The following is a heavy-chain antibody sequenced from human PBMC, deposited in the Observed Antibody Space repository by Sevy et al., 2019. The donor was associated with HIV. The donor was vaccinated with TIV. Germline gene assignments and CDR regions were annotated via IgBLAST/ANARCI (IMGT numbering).Heavy chain of an antibody. V-gene: IGHV4-38-2*01. D-gene: IGHD6-13*01. Sequence: SETLSLTCAVSGYSISSGYYWGWIRQPPGKGLEWIGSIYHSGSTYYNPSLKSRVTISVDTSKNQFSLKLSSVTAADTAGYYCARQDHSSLSIIYVTPARWFDPWGQGTLVTVSS. J-gene: IGHJ5*02. CDR1: GYSISSGYY. CDR3: ARQDHSSLSIIYVTPARWFDP. CDR2: IYHSGST.